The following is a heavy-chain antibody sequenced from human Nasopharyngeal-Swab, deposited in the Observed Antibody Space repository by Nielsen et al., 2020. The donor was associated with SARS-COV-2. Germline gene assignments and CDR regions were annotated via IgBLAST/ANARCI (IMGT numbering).Heavy chain of an antibody. Sequence: ASVKVSCKASGYTFTGYYMHWLRQAPGQGPDWMGIINPSGGGTSYAQKFQGRVTMTSDMSTTTVYMELSSLRSEDTAVYYCARDCFFDGSDSSVIDHWGQGTSVTVSS. CDR3: ARDCFFDGSDSSVIDH. D-gene: IGHD1-26*01. CDR2: INPSGGGT. CDR1: GYTFTGYY. V-gene: IGHV1-46*01. J-gene: IGHJ4*02.